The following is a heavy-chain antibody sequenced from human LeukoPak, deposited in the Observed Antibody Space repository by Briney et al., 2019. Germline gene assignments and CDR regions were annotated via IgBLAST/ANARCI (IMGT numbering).Heavy chain of an antibody. D-gene: IGHD2-2*01. CDR2: TSGSGGST. J-gene: IGHJ3*02. Sequence: GGSLRLSCAASGFTFSTYAVNWVRQAPGKGLEWVAATSGSGGSTYYADPVKGRFTISRDNSKKTLYLQMNSLRAEDTAVYYCAKGYCSSSRWDAFDIGGQGTMVTVSS. CDR3: AKGYCSSSRWDAFDI. V-gene: IGHV3-23*01. CDR1: GFTFSTYA.